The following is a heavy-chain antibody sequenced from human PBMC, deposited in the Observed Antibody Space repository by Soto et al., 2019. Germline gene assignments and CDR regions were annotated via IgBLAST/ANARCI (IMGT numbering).Heavy chain of an antibody. D-gene: IGHD6-19*01. V-gene: IGHV1-18*04. CDR2: ISAFNGNR. CDR3: ARKQRLYSSRANDAFDI. CDR1: GYTFTSDG. J-gene: IGHJ3*02. Sequence: QVQLVHSGAEVKKPGTSVKVSCKASGYTFTSDGVSWVRQAPGQGLEWMGWISAFNGNRHYAEKFQGRITMTTDTSTYTLNLELTSLRSDDTAIYYCARKQRLYSSRANDAFDIWGQGTMVTVSP.